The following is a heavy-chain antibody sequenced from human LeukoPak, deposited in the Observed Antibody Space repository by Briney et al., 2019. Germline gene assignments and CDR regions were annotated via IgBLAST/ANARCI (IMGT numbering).Heavy chain of an antibody. V-gene: IGHV3-48*03. CDR3: ARDWRGYSDL. J-gene: IGHJ2*01. Sequence: GGSLRLSCAASGFTFSSYEMNWVRQAPGKGLEWVSYISNSGGTIYYADSVKGRFTISRDNAKNSLYLQMNSLRAEDTAVYYCARDWRGYSDLWGRGTVVTVSS. CDR2: ISNSGGTI. CDR1: GFTFSSYE. D-gene: IGHD3-3*01.